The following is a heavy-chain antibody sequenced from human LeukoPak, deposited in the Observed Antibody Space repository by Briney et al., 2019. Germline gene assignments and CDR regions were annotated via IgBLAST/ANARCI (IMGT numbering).Heavy chain of an antibody. Sequence: GASVKVSCKASGYTFTSYGISWVRQAPGQGLEWMGWISAYNGSTNYAQKLQGRVTMTTDTSTSTAYMELRSLRSDDTAVYYCARESRTGTTFWHYYYGMDVWGQGTTVTVSS. CDR3: ARESRTGTTFWHYYYGMDV. CDR2: ISAYNGST. V-gene: IGHV1-18*01. D-gene: IGHD1-7*01. J-gene: IGHJ6*02. CDR1: GYTFTSYG.